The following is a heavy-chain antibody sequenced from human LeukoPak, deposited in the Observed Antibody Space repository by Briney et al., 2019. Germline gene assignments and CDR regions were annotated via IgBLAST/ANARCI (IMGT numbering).Heavy chain of an antibody. CDR1: GFTFSSYG. D-gene: IGHD2-15*01. Sequence: GRSLRLSCAASGFTFSSYGMHWVRQAPGKGLEWVSTITTSDGNTYYADSVKGRFTVSRDNSKNTLFLQMNSLRAEDTAVYYCARVLLPLGMDVWGQGTTVTVSS. CDR2: ITTSDGNT. V-gene: IGHV3-23*01. CDR3: ARVLLPLGMDV. J-gene: IGHJ6*02.